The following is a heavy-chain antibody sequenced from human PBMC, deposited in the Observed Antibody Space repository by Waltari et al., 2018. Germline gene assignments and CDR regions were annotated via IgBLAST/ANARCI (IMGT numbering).Heavy chain of an antibody. CDR1: GGSISSGSYY. Sequence: QVQLQESGPGLVKPSQTLSLTCTVSGGSISSGSYYWSWIRQPAGKGLEWIGRIYTSGSTNYNPSLKSRVTISVDTSKNQFSLKLSSVTAADTAVYYCASSPVWGSYRYQVDYWGQGTLVTVSS. J-gene: IGHJ4*02. CDR3: ASSPVWGSYRYQVDY. CDR2: IYTSGST. D-gene: IGHD3-16*02. V-gene: IGHV4-61*02.